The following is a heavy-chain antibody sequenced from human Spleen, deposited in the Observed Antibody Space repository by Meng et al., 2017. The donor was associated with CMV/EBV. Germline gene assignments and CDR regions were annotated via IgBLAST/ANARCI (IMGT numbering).Heavy chain of an antibody. CDR1: GYSSTSNW. D-gene: IGHD3-22*01. CDR3: ETLHLGAVSWFDP. Sequence: KVSCKGSGYSSTSNWTGWVRQMPGKGLEWMGIIYTSYTDNRYSPSFRGQVTITDAKSISTAYLQWSSLKATDTAMYYRETLHLGAVSWFDPWGQGTLVTVSS. CDR2: IYTSYTDN. V-gene: IGHV5-51*01. J-gene: IGHJ5*02.